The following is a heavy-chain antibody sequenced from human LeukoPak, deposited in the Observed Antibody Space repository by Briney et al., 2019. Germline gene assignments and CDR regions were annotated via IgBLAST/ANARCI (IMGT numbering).Heavy chain of an antibody. CDR1: GGTFSSYA. J-gene: IGHJ4*02. V-gene: IGHV1-69*04. D-gene: IGHD6-13*01. Sequence: SVKVSCKASGGTFSSYAISWVRQAPGQGLEWMGRIIPILGIANCAQKFQGRVTITADKSTSTAYMELSSLRSEDTAVYYCATPATGYSSSWGQGTLVTVSS. CDR3: ATPATGYSSS. CDR2: IIPILGIA.